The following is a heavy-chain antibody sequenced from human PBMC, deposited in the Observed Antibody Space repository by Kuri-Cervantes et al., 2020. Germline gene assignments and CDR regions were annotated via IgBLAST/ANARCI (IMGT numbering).Heavy chain of an antibody. CDR2: INPNSGGT. D-gene: IGHD1-26*01. CDR3: ASASRSHFDY. V-gene: IGHV1-2*02. CDR1: GYSFSDSW. J-gene: IGHJ4*02. Sequence: SVKVSCKAYGYSFSDSWIHWVRQAPGQGLEWMGWINPNSGGTNYEQKFQGRVTMTRDTSISTAYMELSRLRSDDTAVYYCASASRSHFDYWGQGTLVTVSS.